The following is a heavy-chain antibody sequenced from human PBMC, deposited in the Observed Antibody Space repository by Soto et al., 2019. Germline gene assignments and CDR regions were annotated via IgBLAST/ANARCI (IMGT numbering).Heavy chain of an antibody. Sequence: GGSLRLSCAASGFTFSNAWMNWVRQAPGKGLEWVGRIKSKTDGGTTDYAAPVKGRFTISRDDSKNTLYLQMNSLKTEDTAVYYCTTDLYCSSTSCYGDYYYYGMDVWGQGTTVTVSS. CDR1: GFTFSNAW. CDR3: TTDLYCSSTSCYGDYYYYGMDV. V-gene: IGHV3-15*07. D-gene: IGHD2-2*01. J-gene: IGHJ6*02. CDR2: IKSKTDGGTT.